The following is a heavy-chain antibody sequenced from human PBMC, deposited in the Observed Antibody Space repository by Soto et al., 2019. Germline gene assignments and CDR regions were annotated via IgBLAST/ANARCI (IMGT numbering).Heavy chain of an antibody. V-gene: IGHV3-23*01. CDR3: AKVNWAPGSNY. D-gene: IGHD7-27*01. CDR2: IRASGGGT. CDR1: GFTFSSYD. J-gene: IGHJ4*02. Sequence: WGSLRLSCTASGFTFSSYDLSWVRQPPGKGLEWISAIRASGGGTHYADSGKGRYIIFRDNTKDTLYLQMNSLRAEDTYVYYRAKVNWAPGSNYWGQGTLVTVSS.